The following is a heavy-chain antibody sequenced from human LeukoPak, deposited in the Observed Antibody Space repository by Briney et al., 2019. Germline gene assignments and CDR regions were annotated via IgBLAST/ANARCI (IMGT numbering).Heavy chain of an antibody. CDR3: AREGTEGGDYYYYMDV. CDR2: IYHSGST. J-gene: IGHJ6*03. CDR1: GYSISSGYY. D-gene: IGHD1-26*01. Sequence: ASETLSLTCTVSGYSISSGYYWGWIRQPPGKGLEWIGSIYHSGSTYYNPSLKSRVTISVDTSKNQFSLKLSSVTAADTAVYYCAREGTEGGDYYYYMDVWGKGTTVTVSS. V-gene: IGHV4-38-2*02.